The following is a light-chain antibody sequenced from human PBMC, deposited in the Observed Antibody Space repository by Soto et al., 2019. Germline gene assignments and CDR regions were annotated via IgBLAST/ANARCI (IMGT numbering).Light chain of an antibody. V-gene: IGKV1-9*01. CDR2: TAS. CDR1: QGVSSY. Sequence: DIQLTQSPSFLSASVGDRVTIACRASQGVSSYLAWFQQRPGKAPKLLIYTASTLQSGVPSRFSGSGSGTEFTITISSLQPEDFATYYCQQLNSYPLTFGGGTTVEIK. J-gene: IGKJ4*01. CDR3: QQLNSYPLT.